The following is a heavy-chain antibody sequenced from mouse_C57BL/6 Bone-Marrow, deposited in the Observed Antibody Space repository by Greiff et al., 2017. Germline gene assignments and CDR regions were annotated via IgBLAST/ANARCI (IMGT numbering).Heavy chain of an antibody. V-gene: IGHV1-81*01. D-gene: IGHD2-4*01. CDR1: GYTFTSYG. Sequence: QVQLKESGAELARPGASVKLSCKASGYTFTSYGISWVKQRTGQGLEWIGEIYPRSGNTYYNEKFKGKATLTADNSSSTAYMELRSLTSEDYAVYFCAIQGLDYDYCYWGQGTTLTVSS. CDR2: IYPRSGNT. J-gene: IGHJ2*01. CDR3: AIQGLDYDYCY.